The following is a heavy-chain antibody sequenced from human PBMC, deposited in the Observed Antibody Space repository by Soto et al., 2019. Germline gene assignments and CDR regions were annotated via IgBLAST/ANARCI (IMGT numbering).Heavy chain of an antibody. J-gene: IGHJ3*02. Sequence: GGSLRLSCAASGFTFSSYAMSWVRQAPGKGLEWVSAISGSGGSTYYADSVKGRFTISRDNSKNTLYLQMNSLRAEDAAVYYCAKAGFLEWLFLDAFDIWGQGTMVTVSS. V-gene: IGHV3-23*01. CDR1: GFTFSSYA. D-gene: IGHD3-3*01. CDR2: ISGSGGST. CDR3: AKAGFLEWLFLDAFDI.